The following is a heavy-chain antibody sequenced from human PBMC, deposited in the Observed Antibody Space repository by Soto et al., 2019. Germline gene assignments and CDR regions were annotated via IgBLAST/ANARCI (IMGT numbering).Heavy chain of an antibody. CDR3: ARQTGPWEWLFGTHNYYGMDV. CDR2: IYPGDSDT. CDR1: GYSFTSYW. J-gene: IGHJ6*02. D-gene: IGHD3-3*01. V-gene: IGHV5-51*01. Sequence: GESLKISCKGSGYSFTSYWTGWVRQMPGKGLEWMGIIYPGDSDTKYSPSFQGQVTISADKSISTAYLQWSSLKASDTAMYFCARQTGPWEWLFGTHNYYGMDVWGQGTTVTVSS.